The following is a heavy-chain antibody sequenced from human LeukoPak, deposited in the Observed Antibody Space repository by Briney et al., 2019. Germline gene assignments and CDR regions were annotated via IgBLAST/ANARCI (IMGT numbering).Heavy chain of an antibody. J-gene: IGHJ4*02. CDR3: ARDYWWNYDY. V-gene: IGHV3-30-3*01. CDR1: GFTFSDYA. D-gene: IGHD1-7*01. Sequence: GGSLRLSCAASGFTFSDYAMHWVRQAPGKGLEWVAVISKDGSDKYYPGSVRGRFTISRDNSKNTIYLQMDSLRAEDTAIYYCARDYWWNYDYWVQGTLVTVSS. CDR2: ISKDGSDK.